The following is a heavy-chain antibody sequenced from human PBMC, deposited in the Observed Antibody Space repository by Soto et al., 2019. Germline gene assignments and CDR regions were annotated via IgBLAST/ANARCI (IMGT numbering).Heavy chain of an antibody. V-gene: IGHV4-34*01. CDR1: DDFISSYY. CDR3: ARAQYYDFWSGYYYYYYGMDV. Sequence: PSETLSLTCTVSDDFISSYYWNWIRQPPGKGLEWIGEINHSGSTNYNPSLKSRVTISVDTSKNQFSLKLSSVTAADTAVYYCARAQYYDFWSGYYYYYYGMDVWGQGTTVTVSS. D-gene: IGHD3-3*01. J-gene: IGHJ6*02. CDR2: INHSGST.